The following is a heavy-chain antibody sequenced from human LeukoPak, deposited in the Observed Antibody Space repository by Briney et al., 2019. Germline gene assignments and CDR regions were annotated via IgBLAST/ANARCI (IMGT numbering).Heavy chain of an antibody. J-gene: IGHJ4*02. Sequence: GGSLRLSCTASGFTFGDYAMSWVRQAPGKGLEWVGFIRSKAYGGTTEYAASVKGRFTISRDDSKSIAYLQMNSLKTEDTAVYYCTRGSRYYDFWSGYSTEDYFDYWGQGTLVTVSS. D-gene: IGHD3-3*01. V-gene: IGHV3-49*04. CDR3: TRGSRYYDFWSGYSTEDYFDY. CDR1: GFTFGDYA. CDR2: IRSKAYGGTT.